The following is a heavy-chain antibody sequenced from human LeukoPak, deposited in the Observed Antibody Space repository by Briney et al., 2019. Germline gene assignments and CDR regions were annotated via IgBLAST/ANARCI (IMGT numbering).Heavy chain of an antibody. CDR1: GGSISSYY. V-gene: IGHV4-59*01. D-gene: IGHD6-13*01. CDR3: ARARIAAAGPFDY. J-gene: IGHJ4*02. CDR2: IYYSGST. Sequence: SETLSLTCTVSGGSISSYYWSWIRQPPGKGLEWIGDIYYSGSTNYNPSLKSRVTISVDTSKNQFSLKLSSVTAADTAVYYCARARIAAAGPFDYWGQGTLVTVSS.